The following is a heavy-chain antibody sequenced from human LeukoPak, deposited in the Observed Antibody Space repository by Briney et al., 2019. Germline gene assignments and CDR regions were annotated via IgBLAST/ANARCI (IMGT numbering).Heavy chain of an antibody. D-gene: IGHD3-9*01. CDR1: GFTFSSYA. CDR3: AKDLLLTYYDIPTGWFDP. J-gene: IGHJ5*02. V-gene: IGHV3-23*01. Sequence: PGGSLRLSCAASGFTFSSYAMSWVRQAPGKGLEWVSAISGSGGSAYYADFVKGRFTISRANSKNTLYLQMNSLRAEDTAVYYCAKDLLLTYYDIPTGWFDPWGQGTLVTVSS. CDR2: ISGSGGSA.